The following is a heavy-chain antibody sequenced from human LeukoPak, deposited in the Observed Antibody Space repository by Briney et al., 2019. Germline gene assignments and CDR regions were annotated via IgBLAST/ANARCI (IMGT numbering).Heavy chain of an antibody. J-gene: IGHJ4*02. CDR1: GGTFSSYA. CDR3: ASSYYDSSGYYGPWYFDY. Sequence: GASVKVSCKASGGTFSSYAISWVRQAPGQGLEWMGGIIPIFGTANYAQKFQGRVTITADESTSTAYMELSSLRSEDTAVYYCASSYYDSSGYYGPWYFDYWGQGTLVTVSS. D-gene: IGHD3-22*01. CDR2: IIPIFGTA. V-gene: IGHV1-69*13.